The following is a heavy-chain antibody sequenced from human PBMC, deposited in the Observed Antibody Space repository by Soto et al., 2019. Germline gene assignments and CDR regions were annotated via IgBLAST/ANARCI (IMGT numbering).Heavy chain of an antibody. CDR3: ARGPYTRITGTTYPWFDP. V-gene: IGHV4-34*01. CDR1: GGSFSGYY. CDR2: INHSGST. Sequence: SETLSLTCAVYGGSFSGYYWSWIRQPPGKGLEWIGEINHSGSTNYNPSLKSRVTISVDTSKNQFSLKLSSVTAADTAVYYCARGPYTRITGTTYPWFDPWGQGTLVTVPS. J-gene: IGHJ5*02. D-gene: IGHD1-20*01.